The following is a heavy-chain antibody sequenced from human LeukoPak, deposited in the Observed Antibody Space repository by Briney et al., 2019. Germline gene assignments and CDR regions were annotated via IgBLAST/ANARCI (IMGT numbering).Heavy chain of an antibody. Sequence: GESLKISCKGSGYSFISYWIGWVRQMPGKGLEWMGIIYPGDSDTRYSPSFQGQVTISADKSISTAYLQWSSLKASDTAMYYCARHYYGSGSYVAIDYWGQGTLVTVSS. V-gene: IGHV5-51*01. J-gene: IGHJ4*02. CDR1: GYSFISYW. CDR2: IYPGDSDT. CDR3: ARHYYGSGSYVAIDY. D-gene: IGHD3-10*01.